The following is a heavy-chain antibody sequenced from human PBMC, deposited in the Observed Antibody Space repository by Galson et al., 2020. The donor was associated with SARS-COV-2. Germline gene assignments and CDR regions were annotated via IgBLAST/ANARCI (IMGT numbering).Heavy chain of an antibody. Sequence: GESLKISFAASGFTFSSYDMHWVRQATGKGLEWVSAIGTAGDPYYPGSVKGRFTISRENAKNSLYLQMNSLRAGDTAVYYCARARAAAGTVNGGGNYYYYGMDVWGQGTTVTVSS. D-gene: IGHD6-13*01. CDR1: GFTFSSYD. CDR3: ARARAAAGTVNGGGNYYYYGMDV. J-gene: IGHJ6*02. CDR2: IGTAGDP. V-gene: IGHV3-13*05.